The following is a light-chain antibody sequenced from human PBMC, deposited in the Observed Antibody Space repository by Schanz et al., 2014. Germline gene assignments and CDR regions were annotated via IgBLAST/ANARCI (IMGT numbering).Light chain of an antibody. V-gene: IGLV1-51*01. CDR3: QSYDSSLSGSGV. CDR2: DNN. J-gene: IGLJ2*01. Sequence: QSVLTQPPSVSAAPGQKVTISCSGSSSNIGKNYVSWYQQLPGTAPKLLIYDNNKRPSGIPDRFSGSKSGTSATLGITGLQAEDEADYYCQSYDSSLSGSGVFGGGTKLTVL. CDR1: SSNIGKNY.